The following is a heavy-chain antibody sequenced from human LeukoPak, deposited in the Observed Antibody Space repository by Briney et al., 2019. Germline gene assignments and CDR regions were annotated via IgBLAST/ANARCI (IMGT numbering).Heavy chain of an antibody. V-gene: IGHV4-34*01. CDR1: GGSFSGYY. Sequence: SETLSLTCAVYGGSFSGYYWSWIRQPPGKGLEWIGEINHSGSTNYNPSLKSRVTISVDTSKNQFSLELSSVTAADTAVYYCARFRYGAAPDYWGQGTLVTVSS. J-gene: IGHJ4*02. CDR2: INHSGST. CDR3: ARFRYGAAPDY. D-gene: IGHD6-13*01.